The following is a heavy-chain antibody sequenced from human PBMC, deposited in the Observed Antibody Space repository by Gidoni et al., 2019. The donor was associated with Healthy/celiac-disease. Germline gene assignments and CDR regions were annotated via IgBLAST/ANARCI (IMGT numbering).Heavy chain of an antibody. CDR3: ARRGPKGEIQNPELGGAFDI. V-gene: IGHV4-59*08. Sequence: QVHLQESGPGLVKPSETLSLTCTVYCGSIRSYYWSWIRQPPGKGLEWIGYIYYSGSTNYNPSLKSRVTISVDTSKNKFSLKLRSVTAADTAVYYCARRGPKGEIQNPELGGAFDIWGQGTMVTVSS. CDR2: IYYSGST. J-gene: IGHJ3*02. D-gene: IGHD3-16*01. CDR1: CGSIRSYY.